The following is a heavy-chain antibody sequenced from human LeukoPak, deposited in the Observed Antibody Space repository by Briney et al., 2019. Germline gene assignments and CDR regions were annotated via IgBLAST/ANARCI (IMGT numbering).Heavy chain of an antibody. Sequence: SETLSLTCTVSRGSISGYSWSWIRQSPGGGLEWIGYIYYSGSTNYNPSLKSRVTISVDTSKNQFSLKLSSVTAADTAVYYCARVKVGATPNDAFDIWGQGTMVTVSS. D-gene: IGHD1-26*01. CDR3: ARVKVGATPNDAFDI. V-gene: IGHV4-59*01. CDR2: IYYSGST. CDR1: RGSISGYS. J-gene: IGHJ3*02.